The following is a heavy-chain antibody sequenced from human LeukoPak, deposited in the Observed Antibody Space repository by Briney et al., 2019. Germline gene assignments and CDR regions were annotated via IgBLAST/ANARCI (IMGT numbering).Heavy chain of an antibody. V-gene: IGHV1-2*02. CDR1: GYTFTGYY. D-gene: IGHD6-13*01. CDR2: INPNGGGT. CDR3: ARGGGGQYSSSWYYFDY. J-gene: IGHJ4*02. Sequence: ASVKVSCKASGYTFTGYYMHWVRQAPGQGLEWMGWINPNGGGTNYAQKFQGRVTMTRDTSISTAYMELSRLRSDDTAVYYCARGGGGQYSSSWYYFDYWGQGTLVTVSS.